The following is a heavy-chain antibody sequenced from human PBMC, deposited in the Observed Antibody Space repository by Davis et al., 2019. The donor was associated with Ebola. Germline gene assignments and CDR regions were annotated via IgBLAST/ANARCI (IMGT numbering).Heavy chain of an antibody. Sequence: GESLKISCEGSEFISKSDWLTWVRQAPGKGLEWVANINQDRGEKQYVDYVRGRFIISRDNAKNSLSLQMNSLRAEDTALYYCARGIMIQKVHYWYFDLWGRGTQVTVSS. D-gene: IGHD3-16*01. CDR2: INQDRGEK. J-gene: IGHJ2*01. CDR1: EFISKSDW. CDR3: ARGIMIQKVHYWYFDL. V-gene: IGHV3-7*01.